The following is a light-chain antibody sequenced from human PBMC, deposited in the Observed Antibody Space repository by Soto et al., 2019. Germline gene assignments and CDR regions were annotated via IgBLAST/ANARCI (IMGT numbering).Light chain of an antibody. CDR1: QSVSSY. CDR2: DAS. V-gene: IGKV3-11*01. Sequence: EIVLTQSPATLSLSPGERATLSCRASQSVSSYLAWYQQKPGQAPRLLIYDASSRATGIPARFTGSGSGTGFTLTITSLEPEDFAVYYCQQRTTWPLTFGGGTEVEIK. J-gene: IGKJ4*01. CDR3: QQRTTWPLT.